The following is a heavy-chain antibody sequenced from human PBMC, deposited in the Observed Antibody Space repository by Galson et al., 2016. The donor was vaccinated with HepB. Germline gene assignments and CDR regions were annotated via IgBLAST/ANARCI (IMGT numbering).Heavy chain of an antibody. D-gene: IGHD3-3*01. CDR1: GVSITSDNYF. CDR3: AKGYDFWSGYLVAPDY. Sequence: TLSLTCTVSGVSITSDNYFWSWVRQYPGKGLEWIGYISYFGSPHYNPSLKSRVTMSPDTSKNQFSLSLSSVTAEDTAVYYCAKGYDFWSGYLVAPDYWGQGTLVTVSS. J-gene: IGHJ4*02. V-gene: IGHV4-31*03. CDR2: ISYFGSP.